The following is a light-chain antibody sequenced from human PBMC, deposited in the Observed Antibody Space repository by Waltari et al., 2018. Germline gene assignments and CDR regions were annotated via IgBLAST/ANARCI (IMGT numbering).Light chain of an antibody. J-gene: IGLJ3*02. CDR3: MIWHSSTWV. CDR1: SGIHVGTYR. Sequence: QAVLTQPSSLSASPGASASLTCTLRSGIHVGTYRIYLYPQKPGSPPQYPLRYKSDSDRQQGSGVPSRFSGSKDASANAGILVISGLQSDDEADYYCMIWHSSTWVFGGGTKLTVL. V-gene: IGLV5-45*02. CDR2: YKSDSDR.